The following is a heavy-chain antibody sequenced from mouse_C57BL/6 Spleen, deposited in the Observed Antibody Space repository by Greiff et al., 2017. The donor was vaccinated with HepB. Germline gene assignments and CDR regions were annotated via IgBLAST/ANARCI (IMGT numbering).Heavy chain of an antibody. CDR2: IWTGGGT. V-gene: IGHV2-9-1*01. CDR1: GFSLTSYA. J-gene: IGHJ2*01. CDR3: ARNYGYDRVYFDY. Sequence: VMLVESGPGLVAPSQSLSITCTVSGFSLTSYAISWVRQPPGKGLEWLGVIWTGGGTNYNSALKSRLSISKDNSKSQVFLKMNSLQTDDTARYYCARNYGYDRVYFDYWGQGTTLTVSS. D-gene: IGHD2-2*01.